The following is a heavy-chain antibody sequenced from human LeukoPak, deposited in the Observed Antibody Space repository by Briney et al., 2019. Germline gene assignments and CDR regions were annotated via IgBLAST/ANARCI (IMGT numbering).Heavy chain of an antibody. Sequence: GGSLRLSCATSGFTFSSYSMNWVRQAPGKGLEWVSYISSSSSTIYYADSVKGRFTISRDNSKNTLSLQMNSLRAEDTAVYYCAKEDCTTTSCYPDYWGQGTLVTVSS. CDR3: AKEDCTTTSCYPDY. J-gene: IGHJ4*02. CDR1: GFTFSSYS. D-gene: IGHD2-2*01. CDR2: ISSSSSTI. V-gene: IGHV3-48*01.